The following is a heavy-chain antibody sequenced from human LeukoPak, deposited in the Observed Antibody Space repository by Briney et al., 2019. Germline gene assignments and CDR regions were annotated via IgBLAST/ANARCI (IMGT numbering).Heavy chain of an antibody. CDR2: IIPILGIA. V-gene: IGHV1-69*04. CDR1: EGPFTTYA. J-gene: IGHJ1*01. CDR3: ASSVSVNPDDFQH. D-gene: IGHD5/OR15-5a*01. Sequence: GSSVKVSYTPSEGPFTTYALSWVSQAPGEGLEWMGRIIPILGIANYAQKFQGRVTITADNSTSTAYMELSSLRSEDTAVCYWASSVSVNPDDFQHWGQGTLVTVSS.